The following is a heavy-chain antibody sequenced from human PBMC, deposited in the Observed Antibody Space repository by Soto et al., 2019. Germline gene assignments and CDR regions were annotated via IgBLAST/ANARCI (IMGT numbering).Heavy chain of an antibody. CDR2: ISYDGSNK. J-gene: IGHJ4*02. Sequence: QVQLVESGGGVVQPGRSLRLSCAASGFTFSNYDMHWGRQAPGKGLDWVAVISYDGSNKYYAASVKVRFTIARDNSKNTLYLQLNILIAEDTALEYCARPDLDGGSCPVYWDQGTLVTVSS. V-gene: IGHV3-30-3*01. D-gene: IGHD2-15*01. CDR3: ARPDLDGGSCPVY. CDR1: GFTFSNYD.